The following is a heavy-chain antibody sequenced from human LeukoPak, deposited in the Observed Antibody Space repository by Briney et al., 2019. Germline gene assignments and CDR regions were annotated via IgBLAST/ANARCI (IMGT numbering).Heavy chain of an antibody. J-gene: IGHJ4*02. Sequence: PGRSLRLSCAASGFTLDDYAMHWVRQAPGKGLEWVSGISWNSGNIGYADSVKGRFTISRDNAKNSLYLQMNSLRAEDMALYYCAKDSGIAVAGPFDYWGQGTLVTVSS. V-gene: IGHV3-9*03. CDR3: AKDSGIAVAGPFDY. D-gene: IGHD6-19*01. CDR1: GFTLDDYA. CDR2: ISWNSGNI.